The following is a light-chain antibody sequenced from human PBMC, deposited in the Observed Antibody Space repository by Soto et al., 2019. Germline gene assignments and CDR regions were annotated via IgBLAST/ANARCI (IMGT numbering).Light chain of an antibody. CDR2: LGS. V-gene: IGKV2-28*01. CDR3: QQYDYWLSLT. CDR1: QSLLHSNGYNY. J-gene: IGKJ4*01. Sequence: DIVMTQSPLSLPVTPGEPASISCRSSQSLLHSNGYNYLDWYLQKPGQSPQLLIYLGSNRASGVPDRFSGSGSGTDFTLKISRVEAEDVGVYYCQQYDYWLSLTFGGGTKVQMK.